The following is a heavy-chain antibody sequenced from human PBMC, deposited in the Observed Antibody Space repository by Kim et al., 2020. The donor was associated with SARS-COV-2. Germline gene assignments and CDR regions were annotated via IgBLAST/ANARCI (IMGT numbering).Heavy chain of an antibody. J-gene: IGHJ6*02. D-gene: IGHD3-10*01. V-gene: IGHV4-34*01. Sequence: SETLSLTCAVYGGSFSGYYWSWIRQPPGKGLEWIGEINHSGSTNYNPSLKSRVTISVDTSKNQFSLKLSSVTAADTAVYYCARGGIPVWFGVYYGMDVWGQGTTVTVSS. CDR1: GGSFSGYY. CDR3: ARGGIPVWFGVYYGMDV. CDR2: INHSGST.